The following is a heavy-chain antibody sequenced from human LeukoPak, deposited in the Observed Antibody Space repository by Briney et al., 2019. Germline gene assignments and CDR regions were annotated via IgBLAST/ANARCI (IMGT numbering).Heavy chain of an antibody. CDR1: GGSISSGSYS. J-gene: IGHJ6*03. Sequence: SETLSLTCTVSGGSISSGSYSWNWIRQPAGKGLEWIGRMYSSGTTNYNPSLKSRVTISVDTPKNQFSLKLSSVTAADTAVYYCELYTENRDMDVWGKGTTVTISS. CDR2: MYSSGTT. D-gene: IGHD2-15*01. CDR3: ELYTENRDMDV. V-gene: IGHV4-61*02.